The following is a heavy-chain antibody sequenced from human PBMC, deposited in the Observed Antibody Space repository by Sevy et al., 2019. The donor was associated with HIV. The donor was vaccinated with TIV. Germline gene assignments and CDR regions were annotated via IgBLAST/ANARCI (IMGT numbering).Heavy chain of an antibody. CDR2: ISGFNGDT. D-gene: IGHD3-3*01. J-gene: IGHJ4*02. CDR1: GYTFTNYA. V-gene: IGHV1-18*01. Sequence: ASVKVSCKASGYTFTNYAISWVRQAPGQGLEWMGWISGFNGDTKNAEKFQGRFTMTTDTSTKTAYMDLRSLRCDDTAVYYCVRGTTFYDFWTGGDYWGQGTLVTVSS. CDR3: VRGTTFYDFWTGGDY.